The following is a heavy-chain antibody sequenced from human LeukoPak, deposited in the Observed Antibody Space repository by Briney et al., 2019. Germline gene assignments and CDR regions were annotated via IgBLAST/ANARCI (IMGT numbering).Heavy chain of an antibody. V-gene: IGHV3-23*01. J-gene: IGHJ4*02. Sequence: SGGSLRLSCAASGFTFSSYAMSWVRQAPGKGLEWVSDISGSGGSTYYADSVKGRFTISRDNSKNTLYLQMNSLRAEDTAVYYCAKGLGDYGDYLHDYWGQGTLVTVSP. CDR2: ISGSGGST. D-gene: IGHD4-17*01. CDR3: AKGLGDYGDYLHDY. CDR1: GFTFSSYA.